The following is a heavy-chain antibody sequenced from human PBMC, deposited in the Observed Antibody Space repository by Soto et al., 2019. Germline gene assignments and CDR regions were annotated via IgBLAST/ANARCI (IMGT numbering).Heavy chain of an antibody. V-gene: IGHV3-9*01. CDR3: AKAMPPWQWLSCRPPMLAFDI. CDR2: ISWNSGSI. J-gene: IGHJ3*02. CDR1: GFTFDDYA. Sequence: EVQLVESGGGLVQPGRSLRLSCAASGFTFDDYAMHWVRQAPGKGLEWVSGISWNSGSIGYADSVKGRFTISRDNAKNSLDLQMNSLRAEDTALYYCAKAMPPWQWLSCRPPMLAFDIWGQGTMVTVSS. D-gene: IGHD6-19*01.